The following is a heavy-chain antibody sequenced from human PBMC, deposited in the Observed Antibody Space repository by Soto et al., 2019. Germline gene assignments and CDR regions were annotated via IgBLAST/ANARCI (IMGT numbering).Heavy chain of an antibody. CDR1: GYTFTGYY. CDR2: INPNSGGT. Sequence: ASVKVSCKASGYTFTGYYMHWVRQAPGQGLEWMGWINPNSGGTNYAQKFQGRVTMTRDTSISTAYMELSRLRSDDTAVYYCARVRTYYYDSSGPDRFDYWGQGTLVTVSS. V-gene: IGHV1-2*02. CDR3: ARVRTYYYDSSGPDRFDY. D-gene: IGHD3-22*01. J-gene: IGHJ4*02.